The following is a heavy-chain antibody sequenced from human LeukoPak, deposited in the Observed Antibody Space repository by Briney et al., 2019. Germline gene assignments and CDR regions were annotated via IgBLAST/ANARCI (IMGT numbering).Heavy chain of an antibody. CDR1: GDSISSFF. V-gene: IGHV4-4*07. Sequence: SETLSLTCTVFGDSISSFFWTWIRQPAGKGLEWIGRIYTSETTNYNPSLKSRVTMSVDTSKNEIYLRLSSVTAADTAVYYCARGGQWFDPWGQGTLVTVSS. J-gene: IGHJ5*02. CDR3: ARGGQWFDP. CDR2: IYTSETT.